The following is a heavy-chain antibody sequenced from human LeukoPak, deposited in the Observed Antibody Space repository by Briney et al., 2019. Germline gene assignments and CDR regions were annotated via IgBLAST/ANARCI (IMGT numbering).Heavy chain of an antibody. V-gene: IGHV3-23*01. CDR3: AKDKVGAMDFDY. Sequence: GGSLRLSCAASGFTFSSSAMSWVRQVPGKGLEWVSGISASGGSTSYADSVRGRFTISRDNSKNTLYLQMNSLRAEDTAVYYCAKDKVGAMDFDYWGQGTLVTVSS. CDR2: ISASGGST. J-gene: IGHJ4*02. D-gene: IGHD1-26*01. CDR1: GFTFSSSA.